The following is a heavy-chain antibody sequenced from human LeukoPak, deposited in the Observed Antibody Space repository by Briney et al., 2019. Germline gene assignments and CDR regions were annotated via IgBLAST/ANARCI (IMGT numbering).Heavy chain of an antibody. CDR3: AKGSYDSSGYDYYGMDV. J-gene: IGHJ6*02. CDR2: ISYDGSNK. Sequence: PGRSLRLSCAASGFTFSSYGMHWVRQTPGKGLEWVAVISYDGSNKYYADSVKGRFTISRDNSKNTLYLQMNSLRAEDTAVYYCAKGSYDSSGYDYYGMDVWDQGTTVTVFS. D-gene: IGHD3-22*01. CDR1: GFTFSSYG. V-gene: IGHV3-30*18.